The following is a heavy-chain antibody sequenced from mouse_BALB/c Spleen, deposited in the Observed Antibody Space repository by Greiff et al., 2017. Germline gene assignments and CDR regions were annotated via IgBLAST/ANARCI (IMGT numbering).Heavy chain of an antibody. Sequence: EVQLVESGPGLVKPSQSLSLTCTVTGYSITSDYAWNWIRQFPGNKLEWMGYISYSGSTSYNPSLKSRISITRDTSKNQFFLQLNSVTTEDTATYYCARDYRYDGDWYFDVWGAGTTVTVSS. CDR1: GYSITSDYA. CDR2: ISYSGST. J-gene: IGHJ1*01. CDR3: ARDYRYDGDWYFDV. D-gene: IGHD2-14*01. V-gene: IGHV3-2*02.